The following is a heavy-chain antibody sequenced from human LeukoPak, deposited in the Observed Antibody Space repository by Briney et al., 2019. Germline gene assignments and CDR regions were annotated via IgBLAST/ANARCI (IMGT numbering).Heavy chain of an antibody. D-gene: IGHD4-11*01. CDR2: INHSGST. CDR1: GGSFSGYY. CDR3: ARPLNTVHDTFDV. V-gene: IGHV4-34*09. Sequence: SETLSLTCAVYGGSFSGYYWSWIRQPPGKGLEWIGEINHSGSTNYNPSLKSRLTIAVDTSKNQFSLKLSSVTAADTAVYYCARPLNTVHDTFDVWGQGTMVTVSS. J-gene: IGHJ3*01.